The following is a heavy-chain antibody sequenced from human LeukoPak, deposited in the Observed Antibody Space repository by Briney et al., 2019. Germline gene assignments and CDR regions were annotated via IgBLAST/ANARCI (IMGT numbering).Heavy chain of an antibody. Sequence: SETLSLTCTVSGGSISSYYWSWIRQPPGKGLGWIGYISNSGSTNYNPSLKSRVTISVDTSKKQFSLKLSSVTAADTAVYYCARHGRYLDNWGQGTLVTVSS. D-gene: IGHD2-15*01. CDR3: ARHGRYLDN. V-gene: IGHV4-59*08. J-gene: IGHJ4*02. CDR1: GGSISSYY. CDR2: ISNSGST.